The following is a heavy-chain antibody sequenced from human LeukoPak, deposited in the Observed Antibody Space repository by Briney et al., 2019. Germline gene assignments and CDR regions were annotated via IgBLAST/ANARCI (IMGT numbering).Heavy chain of an antibody. D-gene: IGHD1-26*01. J-gene: IGHJ3*02. CDR3: VREIYVVGPAAFDI. CDR2: IESDGSGA. Sequence: HPGGSLRLSCVASGFTLSRHWMHWVRHAPGKGLVWVSHIESDGSGATYADPVKGRFTISRDNAKNTLYLQMNRLRAEDTALYFCVREIYVVGPAAFDIWGQGTMVTVSS. CDR1: GFTLSRHW. V-gene: IGHV3-74*01.